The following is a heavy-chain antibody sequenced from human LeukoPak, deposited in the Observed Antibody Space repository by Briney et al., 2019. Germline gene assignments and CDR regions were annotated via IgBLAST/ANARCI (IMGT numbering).Heavy chain of an antibody. V-gene: IGHV4-59*02. Sequence: SETLSLTCTVSGGSVSSYYWSWIRRPPGRGLEWIAYLSHSGSSDSNPSLTSRVTTLVGTSKNQFSLKLTSVTAADTAVYYCARARYANAWYAFDIWGHGTMVTVSS. CDR3: ARARYANAWYAFDI. CDR2: LSHSGSS. J-gene: IGHJ3*02. CDR1: GGSVSSYY. D-gene: IGHD2-2*01.